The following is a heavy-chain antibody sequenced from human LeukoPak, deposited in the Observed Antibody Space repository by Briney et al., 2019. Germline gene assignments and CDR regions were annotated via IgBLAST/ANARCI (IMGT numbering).Heavy chain of an antibody. J-gene: IGHJ3*02. V-gene: IGHV1-2*02. CDR3: TRGVLLQGRGAFDI. Sequence: ASVKVSCKASGYTFIVYWIHWVRLAPGQGPEWMGWINPNSGGTTFAQKFQGRVTMTRDTSISTVYMELSSLNSDDTVVYYCTRGVLLQGRGAFDIWGQGTMVTVSS. CDR2: INPNSGGT. CDR1: GYTFIVYW. D-gene: IGHD2-15*01.